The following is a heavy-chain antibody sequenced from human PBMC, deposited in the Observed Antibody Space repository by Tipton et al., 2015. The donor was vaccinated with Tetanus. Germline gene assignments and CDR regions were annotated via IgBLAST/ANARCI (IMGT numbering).Heavy chain of an antibody. V-gene: IGHV5-51*01. Sequence: QLVQSGAEMRKSGESLKISCKTSGYFFDTHWIAWVRQMPGKGLEWMGIIYPGDSDTRYSPSFQGQVTMSVDRSTATAYLQWGSLKASDTAMYYCARWVPGIVVAGGYYLDYWGQGTLVTVSS. D-gene: IGHD6-19*01. CDR1: GYFFDTHW. CDR3: ARWVPGIVVAGGYYLDY. J-gene: IGHJ4*02. CDR2: IYPGDSDT.